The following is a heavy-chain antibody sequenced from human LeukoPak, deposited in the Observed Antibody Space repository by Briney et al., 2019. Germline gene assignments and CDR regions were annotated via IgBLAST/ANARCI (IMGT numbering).Heavy chain of an antibody. J-gene: IGHJ3*02. CDR3: ARGPPLWRKGNAFDI. CDR1: GGSISSGGYY. CDR2: IYYSGST. Sequence: SQTLSLTCTVSGGSISSGGYYWSWIRQHPGKGLEWIGYIYYSGSTYYNPSLKSRVTISVDTSKNQFSLKLSSVTAADTAVYYCARGPPLWRKGNAFDIWGQGTMVTVSS. V-gene: IGHV4-31*03. D-gene: IGHD3-10*01.